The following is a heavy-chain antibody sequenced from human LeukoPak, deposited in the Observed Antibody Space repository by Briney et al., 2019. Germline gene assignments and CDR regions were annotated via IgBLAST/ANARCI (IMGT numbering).Heavy chain of an antibody. CDR2: IGTTGHT. CDR3: ARRRITMVRGVMSSSFYYGLDV. V-gene: IGHV3-13*04. J-gene: IGHJ6*02. CDR1: GFTFSSYD. Sequence: GGSLRLSCAASGFTFSSYDMHWVRQTTGKGLEWVSGIGTTGHTYYPDSVEGRFTISRENAKNSLYLLLNSLRAGDTAVYYCARRRITMVRGVMSSSFYYGLDVWGQGTTVTVSS. D-gene: IGHD3-10*01.